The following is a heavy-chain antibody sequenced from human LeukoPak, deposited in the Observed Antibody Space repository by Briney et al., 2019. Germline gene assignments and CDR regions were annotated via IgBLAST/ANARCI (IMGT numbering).Heavy chain of an antibody. V-gene: IGHV1-69*04. CDR3: ASDGGDDAFDI. D-gene: IGHD3-10*01. CDR2: IIPILGIA. J-gene: IGHJ3*02. CDR1: GGTFSSYA. Sequence: SVKVSCKASGGTFSSYAISWVRQAPGQGLEWMGRIIPILGIANYAQKFQGRVTITADKSTSTAYMELSSLRSEDTAVYYCASDGGDDAFDIWGQGTMVTVSS.